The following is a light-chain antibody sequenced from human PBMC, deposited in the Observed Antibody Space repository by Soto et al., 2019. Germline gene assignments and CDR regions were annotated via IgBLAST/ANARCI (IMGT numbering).Light chain of an antibody. CDR3: QQYDNLPRYT. V-gene: IGKV1-33*01. Sequence: DIQMTQSPSSLSASIGDTVTITCQASQDITNYLNWYQQKPGKAPKLLIYDASNLETGVPSRFSGSGSGTHFTFTISSLQPEDIATYYCQQYDNLPRYTFGQGNKLEIK. J-gene: IGKJ2*01. CDR2: DAS. CDR1: QDITNY.